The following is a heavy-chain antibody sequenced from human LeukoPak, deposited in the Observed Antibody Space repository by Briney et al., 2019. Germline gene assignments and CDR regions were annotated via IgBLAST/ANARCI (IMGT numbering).Heavy chain of an antibody. J-gene: IGHJ4*02. D-gene: IGHD6-13*01. CDR1: GFTFSSYA. V-gene: IGHV3-30*01. CDR2: ISYDGSNK. CDR3: ARDGNSIAAAPAWYFDY. Sequence: PGRSLRLSCAASGFTFSSYAMHWVRQAPGKGLEWVAVISYDGSNKYYADSVKGRFTISRDNSKNTLYLQMNSLRAEDTAVYYCARDGNSIAAAPAWYFDYWGQGTLVTVSS.